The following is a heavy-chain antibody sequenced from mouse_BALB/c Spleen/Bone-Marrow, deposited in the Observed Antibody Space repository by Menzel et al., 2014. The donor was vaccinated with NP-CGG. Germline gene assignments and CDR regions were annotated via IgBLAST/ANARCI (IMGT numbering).Heavy chain of an antibody. Sequence: VQLQESGPELVRPGVSVKISCKGSGYKFTDYAMHWVKQSHAKSLEWIGLISTYSGNTHYNQKFKGKATMTVDKSSSTVYMELARLTSEDSAIYYCARNFYGSAYFDFWGQGSTLTVSS. J-gene: IGHJ2*01. CDR3: ARNFYGSAYFDF. CDR2: ISTYSGNT. V-gene: IGHV1-67*01. D-gene: IGHD1-1*01. CDR1: GYKFTDYA.